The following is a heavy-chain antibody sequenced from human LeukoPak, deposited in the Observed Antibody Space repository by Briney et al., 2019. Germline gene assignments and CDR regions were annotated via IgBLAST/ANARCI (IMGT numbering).Heavy chain of an antibody. CDR1: GFTFSDYY. D-gene: IGHD4-11*01. V-gene: IGHV3-11*06. Sequence: GGSLRLSCAASGFTFSDYYTSWIRQAPGKGLEWVSYISSSSSYTNYADSVKGRFTISRDNAKNSLYLQMNSLRAEDTAVYYCARAPHYSNYGPYYYGMDVWGQGTTVTVSS. J-gene: IGHJ6*02. CDR2: ISSSSSYT. CDR3: ARAPHYSNYGPYYYGMDV.